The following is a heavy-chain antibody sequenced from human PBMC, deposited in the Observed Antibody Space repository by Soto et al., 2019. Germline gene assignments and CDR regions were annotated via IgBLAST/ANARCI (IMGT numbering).Heavy chain of an antibody. CDR2: ISWNSGKV. CDR1: GFTFKDHA. V-gene: IGHV3-9*01. CDR3: AVFRTLTTPFDY. D-gene: IGHD4-17*01. Sequence: EVHLVESGGGLVQPGRSLRLSCAASGFTFKDHAIHWVRQAPGKGLEWVSGISWNSGKVDYVGSVKGRFTISRDNAKNSLYLQMNSLRPEDTALYYCAVFRTLTTPFDYWGQGTLITVSS. J-gene: IGHJ4*02.